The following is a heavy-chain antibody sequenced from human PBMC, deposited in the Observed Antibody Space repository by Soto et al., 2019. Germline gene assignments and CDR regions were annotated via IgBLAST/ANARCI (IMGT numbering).Heavy chain of an antibody. CDR2: MYYSGST. D-gene: IGHD3-22*01. J-gene: IGHJ4*02. V-gene: IGHV4-39*01. Sequence: SETLSLTCTVSGGSISSYYWSWIRQPPGKGLEWIGSMYYSGSTYYNPSLKSRVTISVDTSKNQFSLKLSSVTAADTAVYYCARHDSSGYYADYWGQGTLVTVSS. CDR1: GGSISSYY. CDR3: ARHDSSGYYADY.